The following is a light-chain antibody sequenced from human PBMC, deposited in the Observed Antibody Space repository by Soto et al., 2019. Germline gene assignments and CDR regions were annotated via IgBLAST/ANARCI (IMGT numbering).Light chain of an antibody. V-gene: IGLV2-8*01. Sequence: QSVLTQPPSASGSPGQSVTISCTGTSSDVGGYNYVSWYQQYPGKAPKIMIYEVSKRPSGVPDRFSGSKSGNTASLTVFGLQAEDEADYYCGSYADSNNYVFGTGTKVNVL. CDR3: GSYADSNNYV. J-gene: IGLJ1*01. CDR2: EVS. CDR1: SSDVGGYNY.